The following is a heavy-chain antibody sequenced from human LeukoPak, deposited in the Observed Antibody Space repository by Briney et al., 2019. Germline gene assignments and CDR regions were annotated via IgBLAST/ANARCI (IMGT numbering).Heavy chain of an antibody. V-gene: IGHV4-59*01. Sequence: SETLSLTCTVSGGSISSYYWSWIRQPPGKGLEWIGYIYYSGSTNYNPSLKSRVTISVDTSKNQFSLKLSSVTAADTAVYYCARLSSGWYDGGIDIDYWGQGTLVTVSS. CDR2: IYYSGST. J-gene: IGHJ4*02. D-gene: IGHD6-19*01. CDR1: GGSISSYY. CDR3: ARLSSGWYDGGIDIDY.